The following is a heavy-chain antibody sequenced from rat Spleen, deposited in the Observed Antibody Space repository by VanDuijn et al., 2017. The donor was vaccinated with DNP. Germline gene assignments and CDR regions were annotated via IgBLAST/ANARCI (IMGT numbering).Heavy chain of an antibody. CDR2: ISYSGRT. V-gene: IGHV3-1*01. J-gene: IGHJ2*01. CDR1: GYSITGAY. Sequence: EVQLQESGPGLLKPSQSLSLTCSVTGYSITGAYWGWIRKFPGNKMEWIGHISYSGRTTYNPSLKSRISITRDTSKNQFFLQLNSVSTEDTATYYCARWRIGPHYFDYWGQGVMATVSS. CDR3: ARWRIGPHYFDY. D-gene: IGHD1-11*01.